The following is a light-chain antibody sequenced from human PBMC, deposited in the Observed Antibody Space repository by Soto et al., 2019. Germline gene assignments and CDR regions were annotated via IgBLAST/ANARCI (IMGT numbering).Light chain of an antibody. CDR3: QQRSNWPPIT. CDR2: GAS. CDR1: QSVSSSY. Sequence: EIVLTQSPGTPSLSPGERATLSCSASQSVSSSYLAWYQQKPGQAPRLLIYGASSRATGIPDRFSGSGSGTDFTLTISSLEPEDFAVYYCQQRSNWPPITFGQGTRLEIK. J-gene: IGKJ5*01. V-gene: IGKV3D-20*02.